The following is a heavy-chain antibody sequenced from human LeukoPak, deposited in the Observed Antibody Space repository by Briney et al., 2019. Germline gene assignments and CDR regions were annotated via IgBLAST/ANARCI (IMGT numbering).Heavy chain of an antibody. V-gene: IGHV1-8*01. Sequence: ASVKVSCKASGYTFTSYDINWVRQATGQGLEWMGWMNPNSGNTGYAQKFQGRVTMTRNTSISTAYMELSSLRSEDTAVYYCARGIMITFGGVIVNGHAFDIWGQGTMVTVSS. CDR1: GYTFTSYD. D-gene: IGHD3-16*02. CDR2: MNPNSGNT. J-gene: IGHJ3*02. CDR3: ARGIMITFGGVIVNGHAFDI.